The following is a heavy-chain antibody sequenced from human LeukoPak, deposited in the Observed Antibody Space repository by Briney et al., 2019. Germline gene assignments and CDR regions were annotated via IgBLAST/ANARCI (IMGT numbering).Heavy chain of an antibody. V-gene: IGHV1-2*02. CDR3: ARDMYSGSYQPFDY. D-gene: IGHD1-26*01. Sequence: ASVKVSCKASGYTFSGYYMHWVRQAPGEGLEWMGWINPNSGGTNHAQKFQGRVTMTRDTSISTAYMELSRLRSDDTAVYYCARDMYSGSYQPFDYWGQGALVTVSS. CDR2: INPNSGGT. CDR1: GYTFSGYY. J-gene: IGHJ4*02.